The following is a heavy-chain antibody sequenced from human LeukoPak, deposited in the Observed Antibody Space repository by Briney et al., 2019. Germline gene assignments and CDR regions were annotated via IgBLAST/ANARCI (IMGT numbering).Heavy chain of an antibody. CDR2: IWYDGSNK. D-gene: IGHD6-13*01. Sequence: PGGSLRLSCAASGFTFSSYGMHWVRQAPGKGLEWVAVIWYDGSNKYYADSVKGRFTISRDNSTNTLYLQMNSLRAEDTAVYYCARDSSSWRSNWFDPWGQGTLVTVSS. J-gene: IGHJ5*02. CDR3: ARDSSSWRSNWFDP. CDR1: GFTFSSYG. V-gene: IGHV3-33*01.